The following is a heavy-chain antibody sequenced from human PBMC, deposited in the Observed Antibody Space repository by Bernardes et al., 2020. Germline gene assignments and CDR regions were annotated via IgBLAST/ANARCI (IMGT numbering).Heavy chain of an antibody. CDR3: ARVSGVQRDWNYYYGMDV. V-gene: IGHV3-21*01. J-gene: IGHJ6*02. CDR1: GFTFSSYS. D-gene: IGHD6-13*01. CDR2: ISSSSSYI. Sequence: GGVLVLSCAASGFTFSSYSMNWLRQAPGKGLEWVSSISSSSSYIYYADSVKGRFTISRDNAKNSLYLQMNSLRAEDTAVYYCARVSGVQRDWNYYYGMDVWGQGTTVTVSS.